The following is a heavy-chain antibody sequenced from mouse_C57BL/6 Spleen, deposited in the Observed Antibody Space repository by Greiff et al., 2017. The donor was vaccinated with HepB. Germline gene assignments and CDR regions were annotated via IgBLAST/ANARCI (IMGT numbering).Heavy chain of an antibody. D-gene: IGHD2-4*01. CDR1: GFTFSDYG. Sequence: EVKLVESGGGLVKPGGSLKLSCAASGFTFSDYGMHWVRQAPEKGLEWVAYISSGSSTIYYADTVKGRFTISRDNAKNTLFLQMTSLRSEDTAMYYCARDDYDEDYFDYWGQGTTLTVSS. CDR3: ARDDYDEDYFDY. J-gene: IGHJ2*01. CDR2: ISSGSSTI. V-gene: IGHV5-17*01.